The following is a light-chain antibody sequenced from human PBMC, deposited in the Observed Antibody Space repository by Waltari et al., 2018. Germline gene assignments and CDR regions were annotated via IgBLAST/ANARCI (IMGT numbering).Light chain of an antibody. J-gene: IGKJ4*01. Sequence: EIVLTQSPGTLSLFPGERATLSCRASQSVHNNYLAWYQQKPGQASRLLIYGASTRATAIPDRFSGSGSGTDFTLTISRLEPEDCAVYFCQQYARTPPTFGGGTKVEIK. CDR3: QQYARTPPT. V-gene: IGKV3-20*01. CDR1: QSVHNNY. CDR2: GAS.